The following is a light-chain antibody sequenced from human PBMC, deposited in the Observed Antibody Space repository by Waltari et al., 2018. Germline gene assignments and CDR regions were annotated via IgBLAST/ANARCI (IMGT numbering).Light chain of an antibody. V-gene: IGKV1D-12*01. J-gene: IGKJ4*01. CDR1: QDIGNW. CDR2: AAS. CDR3: QRANTFPPGVT. Sequence: DIQMTQSPSSVSASVGDRINITCRASQDIGNWLDWYQQKPGTAPKLLIYAASRLQRGVPARFSGSGFGTDFTLTIVSLQPEDFATYFCQRANTFPPGVTFGGGTKVEI.